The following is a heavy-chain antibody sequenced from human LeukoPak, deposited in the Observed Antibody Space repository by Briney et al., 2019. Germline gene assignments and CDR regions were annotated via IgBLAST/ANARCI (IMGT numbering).Heavy chain of an antibody. CDR1: GGSFSGHY. V-gene: IGHV4-34*01. Sequence: PSETLSLTCAVYGGSFSGHYWSWIRQSPGKGLEWIGEINHSGSTNYNPSLKSRVTISIDTSKNQFSLRLSSVTAADTAVYYCARGCNSGFPPSKHWGQGTLVTVSS. J-gene: IGHJ1*01. D-gene: IGHD3-10*01. CDR3: ARGCNSGFPPSKH. CDR2: INHSGST.